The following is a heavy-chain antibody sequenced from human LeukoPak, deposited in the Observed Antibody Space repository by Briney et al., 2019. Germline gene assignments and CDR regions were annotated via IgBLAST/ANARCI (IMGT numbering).Heavy chain of an antibody. D-gene: IGHD1-7*01. CDR3: ARSITGTASQVFDY. V-gene: IGHV1-2*02. CDR1: GYTFTGYY. Sequence: ASVKVSCKASGYTFTGYYMHWVRQAPGQGLEWMGWINPNSGGTNYAQKFQGRVTMTRDTSISTAYMELSRLRSDDTAVYYCARSITGTASQVFDYCGQGTLVTVSS. CDR2: INPNSGGT. J-gene: IGHJ4*02.